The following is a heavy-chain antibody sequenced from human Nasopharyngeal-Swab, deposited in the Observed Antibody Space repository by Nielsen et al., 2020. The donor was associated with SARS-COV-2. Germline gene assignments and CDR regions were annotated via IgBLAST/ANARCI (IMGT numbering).Heavy chain of an antibody. CDR3: ARPMGPMGHYYFGMDV. CDR1: GYSFTTYW. J-gene: IGHJ6*02. D-gene: IGHD1-26*01. CDR2: IYPGDSNT. Sequence: GESLKISCKGSGYSFTTYWIGWARQMPGKGLEWMGIIYPGDSNTRYSPSFQGQVTISVDKYSSTAYLQWSSLKASDTAIYYCARPMGPMGHYYFGMDVWGQGTTVTVSS. V-gene: IGHV5-51*01.